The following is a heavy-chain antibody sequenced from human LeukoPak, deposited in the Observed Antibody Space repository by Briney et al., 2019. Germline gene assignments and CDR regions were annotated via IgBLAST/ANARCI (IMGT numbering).Heavy chain of an antibody. D-gene: IGHD4-17*01. V-gene: IGHV3-21*01. CDR3: ARDTAMTTVTYFDY. J-gene: IGHJ4*02. CDR1: GFTFSSYS. Sequence: GGSLRLSCAASGFTFSSYSMNWVRQAPGKGLEWVSSISSSSSYIYYADSVKGRFTISRDNAKNSLYLQMNSLRAEDTAVYYCARDTAMTTVTYFDYWGQGTLVTVSS. CDR2: ISSSSSYI.